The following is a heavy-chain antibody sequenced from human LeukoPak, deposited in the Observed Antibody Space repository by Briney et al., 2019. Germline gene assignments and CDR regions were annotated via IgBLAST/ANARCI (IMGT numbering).Heavy chain of an antibody. D-gene: IGHD6-6*01. J-gene: IGHJ4*02. Sequence: GGSLRLSCAASGFTFSHYAIHWVRQAPGKGLEWVTAISYDGSNKYYADSVKGRFTISRGNSKNTVSLQMNSLRVEDTAVYFCARDWFALGSFYFDYWGQGTLVTVSS. CDR3: ARDWFALGSFYFDY. V-gene: IGHV3-30-3*01. CDR1: GFTFSHYA. CDR2: ISYDGSNK.